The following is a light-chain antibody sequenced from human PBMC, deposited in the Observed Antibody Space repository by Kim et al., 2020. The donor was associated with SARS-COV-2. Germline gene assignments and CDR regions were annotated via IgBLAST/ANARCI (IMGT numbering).Light chain of an antibody. CDR2: GKN. J-gene: IGLJ3*02. CDR3: NSRESSANHWM. V-gene: IGLV3-19*01. CDR1: SLRSYY. Sequence: AVGQTVRIKCQGDSLRSYYASWYQQKPGQAPVLVFYGKNNRPSGIPDRFSGSYSGNTASLTITAAQAEDEADYYCNSRESSANHWMFGGGTQLTVL.